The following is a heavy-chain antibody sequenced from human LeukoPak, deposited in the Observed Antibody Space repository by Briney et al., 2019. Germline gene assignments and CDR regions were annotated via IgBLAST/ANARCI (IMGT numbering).Heavy chain of an antibody. V-gene: IGHV3-23*01. CDR3: AKGYIQLWWFDY. CDR1: GFTFSTYA. Sequence: GGSLRLSCAASGFTFSTYAVSWVRQAPGKGLQWVSLISGSGDGAHYVDSVKGRFTISRDNSKNTVYLQMTNLRAEDTAVYYCAKGYIQLWWFDYWGQGTLVTVSS. J-gene: IGHJ4*02. CDR2: ISGSGDGA. D-gene: IGHD2-21*01.